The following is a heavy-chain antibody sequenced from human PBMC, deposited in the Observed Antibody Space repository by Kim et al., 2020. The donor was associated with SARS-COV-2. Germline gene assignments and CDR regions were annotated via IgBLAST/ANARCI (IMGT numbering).Heavy chain of an antibody. Sequence: SVKVSCKASGGSFSSHAISWVRQAPREGLEWMGGIIPIFATPHYAQKFHGRVTITADEFTSTVYMELSSLRSEDTAVYFCARVSTSNWYSPFDCWGQGTLVTVSS. V-gene: IGHV1-69*13. CDR1: GGSFSSHA. CDR2: IIPIFATP. CDR3: ARVSTSNWYSPFDC. J-gene: IGHJ4*02. D-gene: IGHD1-7*01.